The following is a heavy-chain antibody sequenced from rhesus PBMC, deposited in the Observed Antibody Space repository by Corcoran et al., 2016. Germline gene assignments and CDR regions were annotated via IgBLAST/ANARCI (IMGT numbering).Heavy chain of an antibody. CDR2: IYLIDTQ. CDR3: SRVRNLVGRFTANYFDF. CDR1: GFSIGTYGTG. D-gene: IGHD5-24*01. Sequence: VTLKESGHALVKHTQTLTLTCTLSGFSIGTYGTGVGWIRKPPGKDMEWLANIYLIDTQYSSTSLNHRLTISKYTSQNQGVLTVTNVDPVDTATYYCSRVRNLVGRFTANYFDFWGQGVLVTVSS. V-gene: IGHV2-95*01. J-gene: IGHJ4*01.